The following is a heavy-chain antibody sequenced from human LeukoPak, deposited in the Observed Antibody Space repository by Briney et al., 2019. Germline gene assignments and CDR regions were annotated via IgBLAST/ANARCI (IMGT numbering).Heavy chain of an antibody. CDR2: IYTSGST. D-gene: IGHD1-26*01. Sequence: SETLSLTCTVSGGSISSGSYYWSWIRQPAGKGLEWIGRIYTSGSTNYNPSLKSRVTISVDTSKNQFSLKLSSVTAADTAIYYCARAPVPEWDLRFKGAFDRWGQGTVVTVSS. CDR3: ARAPVPEWDLRFKGAFDR. J-gene: IGHJ3*01. CDR1: GGSISSGSYY. V-gene: IGHV4-61*02.